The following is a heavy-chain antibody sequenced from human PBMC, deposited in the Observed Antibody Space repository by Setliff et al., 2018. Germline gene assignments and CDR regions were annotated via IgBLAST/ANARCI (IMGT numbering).Heavy chain of an antibody. CDR1: GFTFSAHY. CDR2: IRNKDNSYTT. CDR3: ARLYDSSGYPPELFDS. D-gene: IGHD3-10*01. V-gene: IGHV3-72*01. J-gene: IGHJ4*02. Sequence: PGGSLRLSCAASGFTFSAHYMDWLRQAPGKGLEWVGRIRNKDNSYTTEYAASVKGRFTISRDDSKNSLYLQMNGLKTEDTAVYYCARLYDSSGYPPELFDSCGQGTLVTVSS.